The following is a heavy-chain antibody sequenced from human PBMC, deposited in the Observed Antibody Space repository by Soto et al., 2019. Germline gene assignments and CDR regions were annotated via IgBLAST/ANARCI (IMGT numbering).Heavy chain of an antibody. CDR1: GGTISSGNYY. Sequence: QVQLQESGPGLVKPSPTLSLTCTVSGGTISSGNYYWSWIRQTPGKAREWIGYLYYSGSTYFNPALKSRVTISVDTSMNLFSLKLSSVTAADTAVYYCAREDTVMVNLWGQGTLVTVSS. CDR3: AREDTVMVNL. V-gene: IGHV4-30-4*01. J-gene: IGHJ5*02. D-gene: IGHD5-18*01. CDR2: LYYSGST.